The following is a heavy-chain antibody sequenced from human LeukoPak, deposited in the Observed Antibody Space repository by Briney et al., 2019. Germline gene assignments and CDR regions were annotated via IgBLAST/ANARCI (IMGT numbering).Heavy chain of an antibody. CDR1: GFTFSNYA. D-gene: IGHD3-3*01. CDR2: ISGSGGST. CDR3: AKYPYHDFWSGYSYFFDY. V-gene: IGHV3-23*01. Sequence: GGSLRLSCAASGFTFSNYAMSWVRQAPGKGLEWVSVISGSGGSTYYADSVKGRFTIYRDNSKNTLYLQMNSLRAEDTAVYYCAKYPYHDFWSGYSYFFDYWGQGTLVTVSS. J-gene: IGHJ4*02.